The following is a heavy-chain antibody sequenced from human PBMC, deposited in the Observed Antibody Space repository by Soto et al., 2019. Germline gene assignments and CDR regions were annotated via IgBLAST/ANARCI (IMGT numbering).Heavy chain of an antibody. J-gene: IGHJ4*02. D-gene: IGHD2-2*01. CDR3: ARQGSWNWCSSTSCYELKY. CDR1: GGSISSSSYY. V-gene: IGHV4-39*01. Sequence: QLQLQESGPGLVKPSETLSLTCTVSGGSISSSSYYWGWIRQPPGKGLEWIGSIYYSGSTYYNPSLKSRVTISVDTSKNQFSLKLSSVTAADTAVYYCARQGSWNWCSSTSCYELKYWGQGTLVTVSS. CDR2: IYYSGST.